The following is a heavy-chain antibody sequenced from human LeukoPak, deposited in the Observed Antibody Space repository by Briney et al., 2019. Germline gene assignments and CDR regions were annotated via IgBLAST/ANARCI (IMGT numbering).Heavy chain of an antibody. CDR3: ARARNWGPFFDY. D-gene: IGHD7-27*01. CDR1: GYTFTGYY. J-gene: IGHJ4*02. CDR2: INPNSGGT. Sequence: ASVKVSCKASGYTFTGYYMHWVRQAPGQGLERMGWINPNSGGTNYAQKFQGRVTMTRDTSISTAYMELSRLRSDDTAVYYCARARNWGPFFDYWGQGTLVTVSS. V-gene: IGHV1-2*02.